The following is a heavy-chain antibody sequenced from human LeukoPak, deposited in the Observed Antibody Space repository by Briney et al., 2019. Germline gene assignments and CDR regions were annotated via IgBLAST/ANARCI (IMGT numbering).Heavy chain of an antibody. V-gene: IGHV3-23*01. J-gene: IGHJ5*02. D-gene: IGHD3-10*01. Sequence: GGSLRLSYGASGFTFSSSAMTWVRQAPGKGLDWVSTIGLSGGTYYAESVKGRFTISRDNSKNTMYLQMNSLRDEDTAIYYCARLDYYVSGTYSRSHVSWGQGTLVIVSS. CDR2: IGLSGGT. CDR3: ARLDYYVSGTYSRSHVS. CDR1: GFTFSSSA.